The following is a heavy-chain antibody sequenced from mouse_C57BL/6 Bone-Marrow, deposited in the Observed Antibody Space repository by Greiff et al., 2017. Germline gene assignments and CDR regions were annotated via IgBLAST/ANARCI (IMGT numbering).Heavy chain of an antibody. J-gene: IGHJ1*03. Sequence: QVQLQQPGTELVKPGASVKLSCKASGYTFTSYWMHWVKQRPGQGLEWIGNINPSNGGTNYNEKFKSKATLTVDKSSSTAYMQLSILTSEDSAVYYCARTLLFSWYFDVWGTGTTVTVSS. CDR2: INPSNGGT. V-gene: IGHV1-53*01. CDR1: GYTFTSYW. CDR3: ARTLLFSWYFDV. D-gene: IGHD1-1*01.